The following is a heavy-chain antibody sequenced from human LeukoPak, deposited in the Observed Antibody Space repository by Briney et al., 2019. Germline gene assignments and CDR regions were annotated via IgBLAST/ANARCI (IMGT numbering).Heavy chain of an antibody. CDR2: IYYSGST. V-gene: IGHV4-59*12. CDR1: GGSISSYY. J-gene: IGHJ3*02. D-gene: IGHD1-26*01. Sequence: PSETLSLTCTVSGGSISSYYWSWIRQPPGKGLEWIGYIYYSGSTNYNPSLKSRVTISVDTSKNQFSLKLSSVTAADTAVYYCARNPVGANAFDIWGQGTMVTVSS. CDR3: ARNPVGANAFDI.